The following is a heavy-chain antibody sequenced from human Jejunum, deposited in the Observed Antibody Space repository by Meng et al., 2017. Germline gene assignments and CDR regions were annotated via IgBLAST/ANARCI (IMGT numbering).Heavy chain of an antibody. J-gene: IGHJ3*02. CDR1: GFTFNKFG. CDR2: ISYDGSTE. V-gene: IGHV3-30*18. Sequence: GGSLRLSCAASGFTFNKFGMHWVRQAPGKGLEYVAFISYDGSTEYYADSVKDRFAISRDNPKNTLSLQVSSLRAEDTAMYYCAKPLWATYVRSALDIWGQGTMVTVSS. D-gene: IGHD3-10*02. CDR3: AKPLWATYVRSALDI.